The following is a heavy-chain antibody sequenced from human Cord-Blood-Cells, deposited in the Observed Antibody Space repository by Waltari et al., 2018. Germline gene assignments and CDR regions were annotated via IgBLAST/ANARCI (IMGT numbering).Heavy chain of an antibody. V-gene: IGHV3-30*18. CDR2: ISYDGSNK. D-gene: IGHD6-6*01. CDR3: AKERGIAARAFDI. CDR1: GFTFSSYG. J-gene: IGHJ3*02. Sequence: QLQLVESGGGVVQPGRSLRLSCAASGFTFSSYGMHWVRQAPGKGLEWVAVISYDGSNKYYADSVKGRFTISRDNSKNTLYLQMNSLRAEDTAVYYCAKERGIAARAFDIWGQGTMVTVSS.